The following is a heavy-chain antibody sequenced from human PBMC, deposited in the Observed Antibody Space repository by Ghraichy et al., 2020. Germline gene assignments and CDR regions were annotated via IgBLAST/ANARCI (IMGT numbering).Heavy chain of an antibody. CDR2: INPSGGST. J-gene: IGHJ4*02. CDR1: GYTFTSYY. CDR3: ARDTRYCSGGSCYLHY. V-gene: IGHV1-46*01. Sequence: ASVKVSCKASGYTFTSYYMHWVLQAPGQGLEWMGIINPSGGSTSYAQKFQGRVTMTRDTSTSTVYMELSSLRSEDTAVYYCARDTRYCSGGSCYLHYWGQGTLVTVSS. D-gene: IGHD2-15*01.